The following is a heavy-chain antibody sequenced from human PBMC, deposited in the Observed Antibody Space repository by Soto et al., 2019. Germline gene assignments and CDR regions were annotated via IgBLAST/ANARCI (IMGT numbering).Heavy chain of an antibody. J-gene: IGHJ6*03. CDR1: GYTFTSYD. Sequence: ASVKVSCKASGYTFTSYDINWVRQATGQGLEWMGWMNPNSGNTGYAQKFQGRVTMTTDTSTSTAYMELSSLRSDDTAVYYCARSPMGYYYMDVWGKGTTVTVSS. V-gene: IGHV1-8*01. CDR3: ARSPMGYYYMDV. CDR2: MNPNSGNT.